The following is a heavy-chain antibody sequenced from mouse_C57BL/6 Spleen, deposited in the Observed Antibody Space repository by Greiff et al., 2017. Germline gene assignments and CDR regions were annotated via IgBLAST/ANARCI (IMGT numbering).Heavy chain of an antibody. Sequence: QVQLKQSGAELVRPGASVTLSCKASGYTFTDYEMHWVKQTPVHGLEWIGAIDPETGGTAYNQKFKGKAILTADKSSSTAYMELRSLTSEDSAVYYCTRGYDGFDYWGQGTTLTVSS. D-gene: IGHD2-2*01. CDR3: TRGYDGFDY. CDR2: IDPETGGT. V-gene: IGHV1-15*01. J-gene: IGHJ2*01. CDR1: GYTFTDYE.